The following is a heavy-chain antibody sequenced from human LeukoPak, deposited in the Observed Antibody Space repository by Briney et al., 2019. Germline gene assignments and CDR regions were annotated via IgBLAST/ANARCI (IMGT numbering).Heavy chain of an antibody. Sequence: GGSLRLSCAASGVTVSNNYMNWVRQAPGKGLEWVSVIYSGGITYYADSLTGRFTISRDNSKNTLYLQMNNPRAEDTAVYYCATHYYDSSGYYYDHAFDIWGQGTMVTVSS. CDR2: IYSGGIT. J-gene: IGHJ3*02. CDR1: GVTVSNNY. D-gene: IGHD3-22*01. CDR3: ATHYYDSSGYYYDHAFDI. V-gene: IGHV3-53*01.